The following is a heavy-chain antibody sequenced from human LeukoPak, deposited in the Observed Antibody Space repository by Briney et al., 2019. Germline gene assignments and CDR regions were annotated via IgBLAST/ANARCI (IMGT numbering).Heavy chain of an antibody. Sequence: ASAKVSCKASGDTFTSYYMHWVRQAPGQGLEWMGIINPSGGSTSYAKKFQGRVTMTRDMSTSTVYMELSSLRSEDTAVYYCARISYDYVWGSPEGYYYYYYMDVWGKGTTVTVSS. J-gene: IGHJ6*03. D-gene: IGHD3-16*01. CDR1: GDTFTSYY. V-gene: IGHV1-46*01. CDR2: INPSGGST. CDR3: ARISYDYVWGSPEGYYYYYYMDV.